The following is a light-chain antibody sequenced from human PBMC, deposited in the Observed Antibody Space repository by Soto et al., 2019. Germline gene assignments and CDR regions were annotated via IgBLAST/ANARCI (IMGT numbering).Light chain of an antibody. CDR2: AAS. V-gene: IGKV1-39*01. CDR1: ETISTY. Sequence: DIQMTQSPSSLSASVGDRFTITCRTSETISTYVNWYQKKPGKAPKLLIYAASILQSGVPSRFSGSGSGTDFTLTISSLQPEDFATYYCQQGHSNPITLGQGTRLENK. CDR3: QQGHSNPIT. J-gene: IGKJ5*01.